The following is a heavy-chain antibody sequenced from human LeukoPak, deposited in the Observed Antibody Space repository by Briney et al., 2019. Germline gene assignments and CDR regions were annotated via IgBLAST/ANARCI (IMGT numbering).Heavy chain of an antibody. CDR2: ISPSGPTI. CDR3: ARKMKTGDRVGTFDI. Sequence: PGGSLRLSCAASGFTFSSYQMHWVRQAPGKGLEWVSYISPSGPTIYYADSVQGRFTISRDNAKNSLYLQMNSLTAEDTAVYYCARKMKTGDRVGTFDIWGQGTMVTVSS. CDR1: GFTFSSYQ. J-gene: IGHJ3*02. V-gene: IGHV3-48*03. D-gene: IGHD1-1*01.